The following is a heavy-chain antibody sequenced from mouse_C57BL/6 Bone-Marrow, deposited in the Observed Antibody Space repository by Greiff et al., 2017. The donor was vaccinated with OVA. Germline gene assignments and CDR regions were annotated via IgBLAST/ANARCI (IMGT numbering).Heavy chain of an antibody. Sequence: VQLQQSGPELVKPGASVKISCKASGYAFSSSWMNWVKQRPGKGLEWIGRIYPGDGDTNYNGKFKGKATLTADKSSSTAYMQLSSLTSEDSAVYFCAREDDYDWYFDVWGKGATVNVSS. CDR2: IYPGDGDT. J-gene: IGHJ1*02. V-gene: IGHV1-82*01. D-gene: IGHD2-4*01. CDR1: GYAFSSSW. CDR3: AREDDYDWYFDV.